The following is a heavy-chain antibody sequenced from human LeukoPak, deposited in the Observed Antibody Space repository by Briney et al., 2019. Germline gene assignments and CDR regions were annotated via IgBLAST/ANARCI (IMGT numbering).Heavy chain of an antibody. CDR1: GFTFDDYG. V-gene: IGHV3-20*04. J-gene: IGHJ4*02. Sequence: GGSLRLSCAASGFTFDDYGMSWVRHAPGKGLEWVSGINWIGGSTGYSDSVKGRFTISRDNAKNSLYLQMNSLRAEDTAVYYCATSGGHGWNYYFDNWGQGTLVTVSS. CDR3: ATSGGHGWNYYFDN. D-gene: IGHD5-12*01. CDR2: INWIGGST.